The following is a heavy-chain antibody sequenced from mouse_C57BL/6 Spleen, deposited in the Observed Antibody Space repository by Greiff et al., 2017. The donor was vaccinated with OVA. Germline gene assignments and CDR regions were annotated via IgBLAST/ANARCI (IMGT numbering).Heavy chain of an antibody. D-gene: IGHD2-4*01. V-gene: IGHV1-69*01. CDR3: ARRIYYDYDGWYFDV. J-gene: IGHJ1*03. Sequence: QVQLQQPGAELVMPGASVKLSCKASGYTFTSYWMHWVKQRPGQGLEWIGEIDPSDSYTNYNQKFKGKSTLTVDKSSSTAYMQLSSLTSEASAVYYCARRIYYDYDGWYFDVWGTGTTVTVSS. CDR1: GYTFTSYW. CDR2: IDPSDSYT.